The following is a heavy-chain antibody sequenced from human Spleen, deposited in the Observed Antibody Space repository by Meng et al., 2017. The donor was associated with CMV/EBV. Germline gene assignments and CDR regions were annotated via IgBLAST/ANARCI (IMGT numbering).Heavy chain of an antibody. D-gene: IGHD1-26*01. Sequence: GGSLRLSCAASGFTFSNYWMAWVRQVPGKGLEWVANIKQDGSEKYYVDSVKGRFTISRDNAKNSLDLQMNSLRAEDTALYYCAVLRATTHFDFWGQGTLVTVSS. J-gene: IGHJ4*02. CDR2: IKQDGSEK. CDR1: GFTFSNYW. CDR3: AVLRATTHFDF. V-gene: IGHV3-7*01.